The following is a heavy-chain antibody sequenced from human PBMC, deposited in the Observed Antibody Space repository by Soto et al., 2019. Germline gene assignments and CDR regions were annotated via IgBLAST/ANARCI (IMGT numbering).Heavy chain of an antibody. J-gene: IGHJ5*02. D-gene: IGHD6-19*01. CDR2: INPNSGGT. V-gene: IGHV1-2*04. CDR1: GYTFKAYY. CDR3: ARRLVAVNWFDP. Sequence: GASVKVSCKTSGYTFKAYYIHWVRQAPGQGLEWMGWINPNSGGTKYAQKFQDWVTMTSATSTSTAYMELSRLRSGDTAVYYCARRLVAVNWFDPWGQGTLVTVSS.